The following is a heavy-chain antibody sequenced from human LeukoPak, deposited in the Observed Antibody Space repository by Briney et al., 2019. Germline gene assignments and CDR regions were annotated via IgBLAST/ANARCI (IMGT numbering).Heavy chain of an antibody. Sequence: GASLKVSCKASGYTFTGYYMHWVRQDPGQGLEWMGWINPSSGGTNSAQKFQGRVTMTRDTSISTAYMELIRLRSDDTAVYYCATTYSSGWYYDAFDIWGQGTMVTLSS. J-gene: IGHJ3*02. V-gene: IGHV1-2*02. D-gene: IGHD6-19*01. CDR3: ATTYSSGWYYDAFDI. CDR1: GYTFTGYY. CDR2: INPSSGGT.